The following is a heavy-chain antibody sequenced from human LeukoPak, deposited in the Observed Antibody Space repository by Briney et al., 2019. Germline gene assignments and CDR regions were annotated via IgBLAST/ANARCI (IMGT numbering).Heavy chain of an antibody. CDR3: TRDSGYYDSSGSFDY. V-gene: IGHV3-49*03. Sequence: GGSLRLSCTASGFTFGDYAMSWFRQAPGKGLEWVGFIRSKAYGGTTEYAASVKGRFTISRDDSKSIAYLQMNSLKAEDTAVYYCTRDSGYYDSSGSFDYWGQGTLVTVSS. CDR2: IRSKAYGGTT. J-gene: IGHJ4*02. CDR1: GFTFGDYA. D-gene: IGHD3-22*01.